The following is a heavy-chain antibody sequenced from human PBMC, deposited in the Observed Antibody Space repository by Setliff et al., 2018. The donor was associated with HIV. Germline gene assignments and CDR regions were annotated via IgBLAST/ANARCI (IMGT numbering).Heavy chain of an antibody. V-gene: IGHV4-38-2*01. D-gene: IGHD5-18*01. CDR2: IYHSGST. CDR1: GYSISSGYY. Sequence: PSETLSLTCAVSGYSISSGYYWGWIRQPPGKGLEWIGSIYHSGSTFYNPSLKSRVTMSVDTSRNQFSVKLSSVTAADTAVYYCAGHQPEYSYAPVWFDPWGQGTLVTV. CDR3: AGHQPEYSYAPVWFDP. J-gene: IGHJ5*02.